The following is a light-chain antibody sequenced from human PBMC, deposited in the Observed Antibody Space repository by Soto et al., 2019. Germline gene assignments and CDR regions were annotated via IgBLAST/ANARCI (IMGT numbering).Light chain of an antibody. CDR3: QQYNSFPYR. J-gene: IGKJ2*03. CDR2: KAS. CDR1: QSIDTW. Sequence: DIQMTQSPSTLSASVGDRVTFTCRASQSIDTWLAWYQQKPGKAPNLLVYKASSLESGVPSRFSGSGFGTEFTLTISSLQPDDFATYYCQQYNSFPYRFGQGTRLEIK. V-gene: IGKV1-5*03.